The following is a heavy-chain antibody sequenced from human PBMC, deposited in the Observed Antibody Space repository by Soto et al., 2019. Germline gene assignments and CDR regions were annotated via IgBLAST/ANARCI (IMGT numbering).Heavy chain of an antibody. CDR2: IFYSGST. Sequence: SEALSLTCTVSGGSISDYYWSWIRQPPGKGLEWIGYIFYSGSTDYNPSLKSRVTISVDTSKNQFSLNLNSVTAADTALYYCARLNYDTRPSRYWFDFRGQGNLGTRSS. D-gene: IGHD3-16*01. CDR3: ARLNYDTRPSRYWFDF. CDR1: GGSISDYY. V-gene: IGHV4-59*01. J-gene: IGHJ4*02.